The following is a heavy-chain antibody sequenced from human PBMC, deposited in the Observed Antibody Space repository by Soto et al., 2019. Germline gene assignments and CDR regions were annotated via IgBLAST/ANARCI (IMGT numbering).Heavy chain of an antibody. Sequence: PSEPLSLTCTVSSGSFSSYYWGWIRQPPGMGVEGMGYIYYSWGTNYNPSHSRRVTMSVDTSKNQFSLNLSFVTAADTAVYYCARYLSFGGTTNRLFDYWGQGTLVTVSS. J-gene: IGHJ4*02. CDR2: IYYSWGT. CDR1: SGSFSSYY. V-gene: IGHV4-59*12. D-gene: IGHD1-1*01. CDR3: ARYLSFGGTTNRLFDY.